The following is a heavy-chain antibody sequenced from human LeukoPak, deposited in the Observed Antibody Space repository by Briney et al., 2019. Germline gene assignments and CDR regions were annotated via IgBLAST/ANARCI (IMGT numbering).Heavy chain of an antibody. Sequence: PGGSLRLSCAASGFTFSSYAMSWVRQPPGKGLEWIGEINHSGSTNYNPSLKSRVTISVDTSKNQFSLKLSSVTAADTAVYYCARGRGVDCSGGSCRTFFDYWGQGTLVTVSS. CDR2: INHSGST. CDR3: ARGRGVDCSGGSCRTFFDY. J-gene: IGHJ4*02. CDR1: GFTFSSYA. D-gene: IGHD2-15*01. V-gene: IGHV4-34*01.